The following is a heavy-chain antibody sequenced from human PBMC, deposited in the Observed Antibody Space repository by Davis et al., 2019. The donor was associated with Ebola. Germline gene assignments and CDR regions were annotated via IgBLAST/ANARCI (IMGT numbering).Heavy chain of an antibody. V-gene: IGHV4-39*07. CDR3: ARGRPGRGYSYLP. D-gene: IGHD5-18*01. CDR2: IYYSGST. CDR1: GGSISSSSYY. Sequence: MPSETLSLTCTVSGGSISSSSYYWGWIRQPPGKGLEWIGSIYYSGSTNYNPSLKSRVTISVDTSKNQFSLKLSSVTAADTAVYYCARGRPGRGYSYLPWGQGTLVTVSS. J-gene: IGHJ5*02.